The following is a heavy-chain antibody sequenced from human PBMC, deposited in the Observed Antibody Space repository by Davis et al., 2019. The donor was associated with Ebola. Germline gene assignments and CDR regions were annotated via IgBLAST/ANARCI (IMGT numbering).Heavy chain of an antibody. CDR1: GGSVSSGSYY. CDR3: ARDCSSTSCPTDGMDV. CDR2: IYYSGST. Sequence: PSETLSLTCTVSGGSVSSGSYYWSWIRQPPGKGLEWIGYIYYSGSTNYNPSLKSRVTISVDTSKNQFSLKLSSVTAADTAVYYCARDCSSTSCPTDGMDVWGKGTTVTVSS. D-gene: IGHD2-2*01. J-gene: IGHJ6*04. V-gene: IGHV4-61*01.